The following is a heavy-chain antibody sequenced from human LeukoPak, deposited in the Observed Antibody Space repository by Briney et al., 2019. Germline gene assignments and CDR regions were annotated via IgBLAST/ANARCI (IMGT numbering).Heavy chain of an antibody. Sequence: SETLSLTCAVSGYSISSGYYWGWIRQPPGKGLEWIGSIYHSGSTYYNPSLKSRVTISVDTSKYQFSLKLSSVTAADTAVYYCARVGGYSYGSGAFDIWGQGTMVTVSS. CDR3: ARVGGYSYGSGAFDI. J-gene: IGHJ3*02. D-gene: IGHD5-18*01. V-gene: IGHV4-38-2*01. CDR2: IYHSGST. CDR1: GYSISSGYY.